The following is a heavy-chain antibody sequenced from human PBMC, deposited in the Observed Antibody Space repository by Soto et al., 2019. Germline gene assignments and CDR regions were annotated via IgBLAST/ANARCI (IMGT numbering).Heavy chain of an antibody. CDR3: SRRAKIGNRFQFYFDS. CDR2: ISYNGRNK. CDR1: GFTFSFYA. V-gene: IGHV3-30*04. J-gene: IGHJ4*02. Sequence: GGSLRLSCAASGFTFSFYAMHWVRQAPGKGLVWVAVISYNGRNKHYVDSVKCRFTISRDNSQDTLYLQMDSLRPDDTAVYYCSRRAKIGNRFQFYFDSWGLGTLVTVSS. D-gene: IGHD3-3*01.